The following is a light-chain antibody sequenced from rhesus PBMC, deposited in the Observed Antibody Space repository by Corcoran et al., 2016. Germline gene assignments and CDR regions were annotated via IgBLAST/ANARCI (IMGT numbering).Light chain of an antibody. Sequence: DIQMTQSPSSLSASVGDKVTITCRASQGISSWLAWYQQKPGKVPKLLIYKASRLQSGVPSRFSSSGSGTDFTLTISSLQSEDFATYYCQQYSSRPLTFGGGTKVELK. V-gene: IGKV1-21*01. CDR1: QGISSW. J-gene: IGKJ4*01. CDR3: QQYSSRPLT. CDR2: KAS.